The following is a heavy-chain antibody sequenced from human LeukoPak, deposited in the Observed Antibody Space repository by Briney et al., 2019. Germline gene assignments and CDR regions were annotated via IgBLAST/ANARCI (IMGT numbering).Heavy chain of an antibody. D-gene: IGHD4/OR15-4a*01. CDR2: IYYSGST. J-gene: IGHJ5*02. Sequence: SSETLSLTCTVSGGSISSGGYYWSWIRQHPGKGLEWIGYIYYSGSTYYNPSLKSRVTISVDTSKNLFSLKLSSVTAADTAVYYCARANYVGRWFDPWGQGTLVTVSS. CDR3: ARANYVGRWFDP. CDR1: GGSISSGGYY. V-gene: IGHV4-31*03.